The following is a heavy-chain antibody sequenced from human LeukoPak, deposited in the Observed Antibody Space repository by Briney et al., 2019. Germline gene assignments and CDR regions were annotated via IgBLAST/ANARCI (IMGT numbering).Heavy chain of an antibody. J-gene: IGHJ5*02. CDR3: ARDQAGARDNWFDP. Sequence: PGGSLRLSCEVSGFTFSGYGMHWVRQAPGQGLEWMGWINPNSGGTNYAQKFQGRVTMTRDTSISTAYMELSRLRSDDTAVYYCARDQAGARDNWFDPWGQGTLVTVSS. CDR1: GFTFSGYG. D-gene: IGHD1-26*01. V-gene: IGHV1-2*02. CDR2: INPNSGGT.